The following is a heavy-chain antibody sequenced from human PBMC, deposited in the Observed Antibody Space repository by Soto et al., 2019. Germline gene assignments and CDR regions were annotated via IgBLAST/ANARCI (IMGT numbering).Heavy chain of an antibody. Sequence: EVQLSESGGGLVQPGGSLRLSCAASGFTFNRYGMSWVRQAPGKGLEWVSAISGSGDSTYYADSVKGRFTISRDSSNNTLYLQMNNLRADDTALYICVKLGLELLYLGSCGMGDLVIVSS. V-gene: IGHV3-23*01. CDR1: GFTFNRYG. J-gene: IGHJ4*02. CDR2: ISGSGDST. D-gene: IGHD1-7*01. CDR3: VKLGLELLYLGS.